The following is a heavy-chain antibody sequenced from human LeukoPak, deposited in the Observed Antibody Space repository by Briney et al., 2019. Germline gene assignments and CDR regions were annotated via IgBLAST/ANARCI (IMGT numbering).Heavy chain of an antibody. CDR1: GFTFSSYS. V-gene: IGHV3-21*01. D-gene: IGHD6-19*01. CDR2: ISSSSSYI. J-gene: IGHJ4*02. CDR3: ARAKGRMYSSTCFDY. Sequence: GGYLRLSCAASGFTFSSYSMNWVRQAPGKGLEWVSSISSSSSYIYYADSVKGRFTISRDTAKNSLYLQMNSLRAGDTAVYYCARAKGRMYSSTCFDYWGQGTLVTVSS.